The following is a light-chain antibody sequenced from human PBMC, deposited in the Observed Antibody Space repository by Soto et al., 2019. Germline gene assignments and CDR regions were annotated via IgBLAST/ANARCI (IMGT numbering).Light chain of an antibody. CDR3: AAWDDSPNGVL. J-gene: IGLJ2*01. CDR1: SSNIGSNT. Sequence: QSVLTQPPSASGTPGQRVTISCSGSSSNIGSNTVNWYQQLPGTAPKLLIYRNNQRPSGVPDRFSGSKSGTSASLAISGLQSEDEADYYCAAWDDSPNGVLFGGGTQLTVL. V-gene: IGLV1-44*01. CDR2: RNN.